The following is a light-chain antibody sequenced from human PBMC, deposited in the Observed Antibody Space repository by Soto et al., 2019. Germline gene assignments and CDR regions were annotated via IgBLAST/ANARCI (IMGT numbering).Light chain of an antibody. Sequence: IVMTQSPATLSVSPGERATLSCRASQSVSSNLAWYQHKPGQAPRLLIYGASNRATGIPDRFSGSGSGTDFTLTISRLEPEDFAVYYCQQYGSSGTFGQGTKVDI. CDR1: QSVSSN. V-gene: IGKV3-20*01. J-gene: IGKJ1*01. CDR3: QQYGSSGT. CDR2: GAS.